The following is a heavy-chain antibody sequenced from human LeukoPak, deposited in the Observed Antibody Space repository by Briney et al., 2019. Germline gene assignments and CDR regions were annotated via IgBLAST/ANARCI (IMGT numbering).Heavy chain of an antibody. J-gene: IGHJ3*02. CDR1: GGSISSSSYY. Sequence: SETLSLTCTVSGGSISSSSYYWGWIRQPPGKGLEWIGSIYYSGSTYYNPSLKSRVTISVDTSKNQFSLKLSSVTAADTAVYYCAGEYSSSNDAFDIWGQGTMVTVSS. D-gene: IGHD6-6*01. CDR3: AGEYSSSNDAFDI. CDR2: IYYSGST. V-gene: IGHV4-39*07.